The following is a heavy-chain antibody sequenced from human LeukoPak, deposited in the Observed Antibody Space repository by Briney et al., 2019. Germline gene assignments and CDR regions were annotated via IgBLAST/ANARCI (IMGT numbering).Heavy chain of an antibody. J-gene: IGHJ5*02. Sequence: ASVKVSCKASGYTFTSYAMHWVRQAPGQRLEWMGWINAGNGNTKYSQKFQGRVTITRDTSASTAYMELSSLRSEDTAVYYCARAGVAGSWFDPWGQGTLVTVSS. CDR1: GYTFTSYA. V-gene: IGHV1-3*01. D-gene: IGHD2-15*01. CDR2: INAGNGNT. CDR3: ARAGVAGSWFDP.